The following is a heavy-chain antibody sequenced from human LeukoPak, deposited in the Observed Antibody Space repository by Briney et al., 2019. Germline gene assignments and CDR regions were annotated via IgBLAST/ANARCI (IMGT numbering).Heavy chain of an antibody. V-gene: IGHV3-23*01. CDR1: GFSFSDYA. J-gene: IGHJ4*02. CDR3: AKDAIYKNSVWDYFDY. D-gene: IGHD5-24*01. CDR2: TGDDT. Sequence: EGSLRLSCAASGFSFSDYAMTWVRQAPGRGLEWVPSTGDDTYYADSVKGRFTISRDDSKDTLFLQMNSLRVEDTAVYYCAKDAIYKNSVWDYFDYLGQGTLVTVSS.